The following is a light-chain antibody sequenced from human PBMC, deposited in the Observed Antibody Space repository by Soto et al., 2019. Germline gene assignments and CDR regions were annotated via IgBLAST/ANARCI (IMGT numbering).Light chain of an antibody. V-gene: IGKV1-5*03. CDR1: QSINNW. Sequence: IQMTQSPSTLSASVGDRVTITCRASQSINNWLAWYQQKPGKAPKLLIYRASSLENGVPSRFSGRGSGTEFIFTITSLQPDDFATYYCKQYSSASTFGQGTKVEI. J-gene: IGKJ1*01. CDR3: KQYSSAST. CDR2: RAS.